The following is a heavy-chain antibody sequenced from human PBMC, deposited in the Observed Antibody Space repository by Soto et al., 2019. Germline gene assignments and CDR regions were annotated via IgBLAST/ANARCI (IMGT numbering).Heavy chain of an antibody. V-gene: IGHV2-5*01. J-gene: IGHJ5*02. CDR2: IAWNEQK. D-gene: IGHD6-19*01. CDR3: AHRRVWSSDWYDWFDP. CDR1: GFSLSPTAGR. Sequence: SGPTLANPTRLLTLTCTFSGFSLSPTAGRVGWVGQPPGIPLEWLARIAWNEQKHYSTSLQDRLTITKDTSKNQVDLTMTNMDPVDTATYYCAHRRVWSSDWYDWFDPWGQGMLVTVSS.